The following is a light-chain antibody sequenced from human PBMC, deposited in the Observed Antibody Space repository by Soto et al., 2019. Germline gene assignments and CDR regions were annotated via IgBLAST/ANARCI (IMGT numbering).Light chain of an antibody. CDR2: SAS. CDR1: QGISTY. Sequence: DIQMTQSPSSLSASVGDRVTITCRASQGISTYLGWYQQKPGKVPKSRIYSASSLQSGVPSRFSASGSGTEFTLAISDMQPDDFATYYCQQYYRYPWMFGQGTKVEIK. CDR3: QQYYRYPWM. J-gene: IGKJ1*01. V-gene: IGKV1-16*01.